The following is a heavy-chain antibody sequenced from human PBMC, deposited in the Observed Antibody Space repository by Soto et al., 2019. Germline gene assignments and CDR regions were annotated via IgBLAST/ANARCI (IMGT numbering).Heavy chain of an antibody. CDR3: ARDAEKWELTNPNRFDP. CDR2: TYYRSKWYN. V-gene: IGHV6-1*01. CDR1: GDSVSSNSAA. Sequence: SQTLSLTCAISGDSVSSNSAAWNWIRQSPSRGLEWLGRTYYRSKWYNDYAVSVKSRITINPDTSKNQFSLQLNSVTPEDTAVYYCARDAEKWELTNPNRFDPWGQGTLVTVSS. D-gene: IGHD1-26*01. J-gene: IGHJ5*02.